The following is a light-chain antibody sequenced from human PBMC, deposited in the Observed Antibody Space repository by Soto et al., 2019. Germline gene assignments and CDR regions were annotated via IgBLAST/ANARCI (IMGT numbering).Light chain of an antibody. J-gene: IGKJ2*01. Sequence: EIGLTQSLGTLSLSPGDSATLSCRTSQSVSTSYLAGYQHKRGQAPRLLIYAASSRATGIPDRFSGGGSGADFTLTSGRLELEVCAVYYWQQHGSSPYRYTVRQGPGLEI. CDR2: AAS. CDR3: QQHGSSPYRYT. CDR1: QSVSTSY. V-gene: IGKV3-20*01.